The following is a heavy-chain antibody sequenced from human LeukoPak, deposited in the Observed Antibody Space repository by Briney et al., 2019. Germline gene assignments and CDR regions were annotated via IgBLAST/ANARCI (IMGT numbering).Heavy chain of an antibody. CDR1: GFNFNVYS. D-gene: IGHD3-3*01. J-gene: IGHJ4*02. V-gene: IGHV3-48*01. CDR3: ARSTEWFADY. CDR2: MTSDSNTI. Sequence: GGSLRLSCAASGFNFNVYSMNWVCQAPGKGLEWISYMTSDSNTIYYADSVRGRFTISRDNAKKSVYLELSNLRADDTAMYYCARSTEWFADYWGQGTLVTVSS.